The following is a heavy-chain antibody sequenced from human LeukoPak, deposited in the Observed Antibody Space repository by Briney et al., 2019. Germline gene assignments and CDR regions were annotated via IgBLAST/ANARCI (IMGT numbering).Heavy chain of an antibody. Sequence: ASVKVSCKAYGYTFTSYTISWVRQAPGQGLEWMGWINPYNGNINYAQILQGRVTMTTDTSTSTSSMELRSQRSDDTAVYYCARCYDSSGYYHCNFDYWGQGTLVTVSS. CDR2: INPYNGNI. J-gene: IGHJ4*02. CDR3: ARCYDSSGYYHCNFDY. D-gene: IGHD3-22*01. CDR1: GYTFTSYT. V-gene: IGHV1-18*01.